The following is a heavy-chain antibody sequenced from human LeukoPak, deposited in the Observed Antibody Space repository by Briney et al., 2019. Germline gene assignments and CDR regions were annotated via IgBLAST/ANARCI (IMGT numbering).Heavy chain of an antibody. D-gene: IGHD4-11*01. V-gene: IGHV4-59*01. J-gene: IGHJ4*02. Sequence: SETLSLTCTVSGGSISSYYWSWIRQPPGKGLEWIGYIYYSGSTNYNPSLKSRVTISVDTSKNQFSLKLSSETAADTAVYYCARIWYSNPTFDYWGQGTLVTVSS. CDR2: IYYSGST. CDR3: ARIWYSNPTFDY. CDR1: GGSISSYY.